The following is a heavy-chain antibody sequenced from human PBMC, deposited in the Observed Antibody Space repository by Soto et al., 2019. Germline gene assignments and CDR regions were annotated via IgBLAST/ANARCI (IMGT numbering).Heavy chain of an antibody. V-gene: IGHV4-34*01. D-gene: IGHD6-19*01. J-gene: IGHJ4*01. Sequence: QVQLQQWGAGLLKPSETLSLTCAVYGGSFSGYYWSWIRQPPGKGLEWIGEINHSGSTNYNPSLKSRVTISVDTSKNQFSLKPSSVTAADTAVYYCARRSSGWYGAGYFDYWGHGTLVTVSS. CDR1: GGSFSGYY. CDR3: ARRSSGWYGAGYFDY. CDR2: INHSGST.